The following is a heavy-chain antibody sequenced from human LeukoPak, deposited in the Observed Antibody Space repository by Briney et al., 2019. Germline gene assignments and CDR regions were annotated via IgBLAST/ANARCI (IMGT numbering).Heavy chain of an antibody. CDR3: AKGEQWLVTTYFDL. V-gene: IGHV3-23*01. D-gene: IGHD6-19*01. CDR1: GFTFSSYA. CDR2: ISVSGTST. Sequence: GGSLRLSCAASGFTFSSYAMNWVRQAPGKGLEWVSTISVSGTSTYYSNSLKGRFTISRDDSKNTLYLQMNSLRAEDTAVYYCAKGEQWLVTTYFDLWGRGTLVTVSS. J-gene: IGHJ2*01.